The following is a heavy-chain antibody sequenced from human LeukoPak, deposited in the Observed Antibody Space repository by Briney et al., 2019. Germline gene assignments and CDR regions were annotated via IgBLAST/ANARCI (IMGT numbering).Heavy chain of an antibody. D-gene: IGHD3-9*01. CDR3: AKDRFYDILTGLLDY. V-gene: IGHV3-23*01. Sequence: GGSLRLSCAASGFTFSSYAMSWVRQAPGKGLEWVSAISGSGGSTYYADSVKGRFTISRDNSKNTLYLQMNSLRAEDTAVYYCAKDRFYDILTGLLDYWGQGTLVTVSS. CDR1: GFTFSSYA. J-gene: IGHJ4*02. CDR2: ISGSGGST.